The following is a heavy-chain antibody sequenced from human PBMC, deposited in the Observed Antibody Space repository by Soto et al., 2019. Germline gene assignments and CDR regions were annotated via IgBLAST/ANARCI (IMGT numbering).Heavy chain of an antibody. CDR3: ARARELVGLVPATSDY. CDR1: GGSFIDYS. J-gene: IGHJ4*02. Sequence: QVQLQQWGAGLLKPSETLSLTCAVYGGSFIDYSWSWIRQSPDKGLEWIGEINYSGSTNYNPSLKTPVTVSVDTSNNQFSRKLNTVTAADTAMYYCARARELVGLVPATSDYWGQGTLITVSS. V-gene: IGHV4-34*01. CDR2: INYSGST. D-gene: IGHD2-15*01.